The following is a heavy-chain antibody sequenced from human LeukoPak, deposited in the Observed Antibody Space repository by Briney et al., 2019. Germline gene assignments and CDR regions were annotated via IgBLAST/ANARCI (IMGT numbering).Heavy chain of an antibody. CDR2: ISSYNGNT. Sequence: RASVKVSCKASGYTFTSYGISWVRQAPGQGLESMGWISSYNGNTNYAQKFQGRVTMTTDTLTSTAYMELRSLRSDDTAVYYCARDPAVSGTYYYDSGSLREPKYSDCWGQGTQVTVSS. V-gene: IGHV1-18*01. CDR3: ARDPAVSGTYYYDSGSLREPKYSDC. J-gene: IGHJ4*02. CDR1: GYTFTSYG. D-gene: IGHD3-10*01.